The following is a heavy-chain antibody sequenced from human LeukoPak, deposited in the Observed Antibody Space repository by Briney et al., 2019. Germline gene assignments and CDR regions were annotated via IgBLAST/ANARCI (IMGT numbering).Heavy chain of an antibody. V-gene: IGHV3-21*01. Sequence: PGGSLRLSCAASGFIFSSYSMNWVRQAPGKGLEWVSFISTSSSYIYYADSVKGRFTISRDNAKNSLYLQMNSLRAEDTAVYYCARDNAAVAGPFDYWGQGTLVTVSS. CDR2: ISTSSSYI. CDR1: GFIFSSYS. CDR3: ARDNAAVAGPFDY. J-gene: IGHJ4*02. D-gene: IGHD6-19*01.